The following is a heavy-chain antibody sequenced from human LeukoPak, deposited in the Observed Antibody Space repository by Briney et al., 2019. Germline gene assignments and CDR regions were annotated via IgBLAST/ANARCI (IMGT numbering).Heavy chain of an antibody. D-gene: IGHD5-12*01. CDR2: ISSSSSYI. V-gene: IGHV3-21*01. CDR3: ARDLSRRGYGPFDY. Sequence: GGSLRLSCAASGFTFSSYSMNWVRQAPGKGLEWVSSISSSSSYIYYADSVKGRFTISRDNAKNSLYLQMNSLRAEDTAVYYCARDLSRRGYGPFDYWGQGTLVTVSS. CDR1: GFTFSSYS. J-gene: IGHJ4*02.